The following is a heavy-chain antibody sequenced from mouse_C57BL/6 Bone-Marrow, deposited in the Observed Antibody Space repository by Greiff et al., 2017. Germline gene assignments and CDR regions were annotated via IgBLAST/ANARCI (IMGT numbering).Heavy chain of an antibody. CDR3: ARRRRGGPLFDY. Sequence: QVQLQQSGAELARPGASVKLSCKASGYTFTSYGISWVKQRTGQGLEWIGEIYPRSGNTYYNEKFKGKATLTADKSSSTAYMELRSLTSEDSAVCFCARRRRGGPLFDYWGQGTTLTVSS. CDR1: GYTFTSYG. D-gene: IGHD3-3*01. J-gene: IGHJ2*01. CDR2: IYPRSGNT. V-gene: IGHV1-81*01.